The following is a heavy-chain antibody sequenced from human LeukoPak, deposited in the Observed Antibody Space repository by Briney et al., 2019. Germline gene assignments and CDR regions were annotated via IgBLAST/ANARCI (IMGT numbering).Heavy chain of an antibody. Sequence: GGSLRLSCAASGFTFSSYAMSWVRQAPGKGLEWASAISGSGGSTYYADSVKGRFTISRDNSKNTLYLQMNSLRAEDTAVYYCAKDRGYSYGDLNWFDPWGQGTLVTVSS. D-gene: IGHD5-18*01. CDR3: AKDRGYSYGDLNWFDP. CDR1: GFTFSSYA. J-gene: IGHJ5*02. CDR2: ISGSGGST. V-gene: IGHV3-23*01.